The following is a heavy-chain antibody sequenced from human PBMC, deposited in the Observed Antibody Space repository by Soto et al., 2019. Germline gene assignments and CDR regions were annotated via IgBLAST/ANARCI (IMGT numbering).Heavy chain of an antibody. CDR1: GGSISSYY. J-gene: IGHJ6*02. V-gene: IGHV4-59*08. CDR2: IYYSGST. CDR3: ARLAPLYCSSTSCYEELTYYYYGMDV. Sequence: QVQLQESGPGLVKPSETLSLTCTVSGGSISSYYWSWIRQPPGKGLEWIGYIYYSGSTNYNPSLKSRVTISVDTSKNQFSLKLSSVTAADTAVYYCARLAPLYCSSTSCYEELTYYYYGMDVWGQGTTVTVSS. D-gene: IGHD2-2*01.